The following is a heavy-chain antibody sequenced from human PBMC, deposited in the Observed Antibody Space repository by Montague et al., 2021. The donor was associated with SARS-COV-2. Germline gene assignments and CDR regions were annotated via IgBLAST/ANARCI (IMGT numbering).Heavy chain of an antibody. Sequence: SETLSLTCTVSGGSVSSSSYYWGWIRQPPGQGLEWIGSIYYTGSSHYNPSLKSRVAISADTSKNQVSLKLSSVTDAGTAVYYCARHITGSGNAFDIWGQGTMVTVSS. CDR3: ARHITGSGNAFDI. CDR2: IYYTGSS. D-gene: IGHD3-10*01. CDR1: GGSVSSSSYY. J-gene: IGHJ3*02. V-gene: IGHV4-39*01.